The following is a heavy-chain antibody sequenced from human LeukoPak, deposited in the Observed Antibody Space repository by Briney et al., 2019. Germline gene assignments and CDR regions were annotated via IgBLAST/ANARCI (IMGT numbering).Heavy chain of an antibody. D-gene: IGHD3-10*01. Sequence: GGSLRLSRAASGLTLSDNYMSWVRQAPGKGLEWVSVIYSGGTTTYYADSVKGRFTISRDNSQNTLYLQMSGLRAGDTAVYYCARLYYYGSGSPPYWGQGTLVTVSS. CDR3: ARLYYYGSGSPPY. CDR1: GLTLSDNY. CDR2: IYSGGTTT. V-gene: IGHV3-53*01. J-gene: IGHJ4*02.